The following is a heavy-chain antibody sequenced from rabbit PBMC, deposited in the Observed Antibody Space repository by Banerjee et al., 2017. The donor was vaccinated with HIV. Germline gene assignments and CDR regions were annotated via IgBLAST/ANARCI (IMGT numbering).Heavy chain of an antibody. D-gene: IGHD3-3*01. V-gene: IGHV1S7*01. J-gene: IGHJ4*01. CDR3: ARGWNYALDV. Sequence: QLKETRGGLVQPGGSLTLSCKASGFDFSSYYMSWVRQAPGKGLEWIGIISTGDGITYYASWVNGRFTISSDNAQNTVDLQMNSLTAADTATYFCARGWNYALDVWGPGTLVTVS. CDR1: GFDFSSYY. CDR2: ISTGDGIT.